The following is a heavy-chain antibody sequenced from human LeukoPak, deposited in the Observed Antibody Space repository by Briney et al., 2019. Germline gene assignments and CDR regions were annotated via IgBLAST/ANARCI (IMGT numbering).Heavy chain of an antibody. CDR1: GFTFSSYW. V-gene: IGHV3-7*01. Sequence: GGSLRLSCAASGFTFSSYWMSWVRQAPGKGLEWVANIKQDGSEKYYVDSVKGRFTISRDNAKNSLYLQMNSLRAEDTAVYYCATPRYSGYDYPLDYWGQGTLVTVSS. CDR3: ATPRYSGYDYPLDY. CDR2: IKQDGSEK. D-gene: IGHD5-12*01. J-gene: IGHJ4*02.